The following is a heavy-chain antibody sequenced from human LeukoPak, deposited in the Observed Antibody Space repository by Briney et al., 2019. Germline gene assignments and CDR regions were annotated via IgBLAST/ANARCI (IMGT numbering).Heavy chain of an antibody. J-gene: IGHJ6*02. V-gene: IGHV3-13*01. CDR1: GFTLSDYD. CDR3: ARAKRETSTRPWTSGMDV. D-gene: IGHD3/OR15-3a*01. CDR2: LGSAGDK. Sequence: GGSLRLSCAASGFTLSDYDIHWVRQPIGKGLDWVSGLGSAGDKYHAGSERGRFTISREDAENSVYLQMNGLRPENTAIYYCARAKRETSTRPWTSGMDVWGQGTRVTVSS.